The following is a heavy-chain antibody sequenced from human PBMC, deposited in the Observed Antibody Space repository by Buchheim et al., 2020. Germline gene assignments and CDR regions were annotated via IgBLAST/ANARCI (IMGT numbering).Heavy chain of an antibody. CDR1: GFTFSDYY. CDR2: ISSSGSTI. V-gene: IGHV3-11*01. CDR3: ARDRVVGAARILDYYGIDV. D-gene: IGHD2-15*01. Sequence: QVQLVESGGGLVKPGGSLRLSCAASGFTFSDYYISWIRQAPGKGLEWVSYISSSGSTIYYADSVKGRFTLSRDNAKNLLYLRMNSLRAEDTSVYYCARDRVVGAARILDYYGIDVWGQGTT. J-gene: IGHJ6*02.